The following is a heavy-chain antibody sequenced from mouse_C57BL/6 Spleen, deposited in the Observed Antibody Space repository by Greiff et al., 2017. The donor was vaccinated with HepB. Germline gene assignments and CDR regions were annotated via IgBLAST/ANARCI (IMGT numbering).Heavy chain of an antibody. CDR1: GYTFTDYE. J-gene: IGHJ1*03. V-gene: IGHV1-15*01. Sequence: LVESGAELVRPGASVTLSCKASGYTFTDYEMHWVKQTPVHGLEWIGAIDPETGGTAYNQKFKGKAILTADKSSSTAYMELRSLTSEDSAVYYCTRTTVVALHWYFDVWGTGTTVTVSS. CDR3: TRTTVVALHWYFDV. CDR2: IDPETGGT. D-gene: IGHD1-1*01.